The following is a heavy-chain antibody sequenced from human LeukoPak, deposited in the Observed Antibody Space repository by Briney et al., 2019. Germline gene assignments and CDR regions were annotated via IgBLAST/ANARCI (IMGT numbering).Heavy chain of an antibody. CDR1: GGTFSSYA. J-gene: IGHJ4*02. CDR2: IIPIFGTA. V-gene: IGHV1-69*06. D-gene: IGHD1-26*01. Sequence: GASVKVSCKASGGTFSSYAISWVRQAPGQGLEWMGGIIPIFGTANYAQKFQGRVTITADTSTDTAYMELSSLRSEDTAVYYCATRWELYFDYWGQGTLVTVSS. CDR3: ATRWELYFDY.